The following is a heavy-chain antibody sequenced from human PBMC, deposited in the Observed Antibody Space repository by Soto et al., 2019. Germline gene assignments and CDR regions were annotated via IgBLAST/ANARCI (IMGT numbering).Heavy chain of an antibody. V-gene: IGHV3-21*01. J-gene: IGHJ4*02. CDR2: ITGGSNDI. CDR1: GFIFRIYG. CDR3: ARDKAVRGVIPSALDY. Sequence: GGSLRLSCAASGFIFRIYGMSWVRQAPGKGLEWVSSITGGSNDIKYADSVQGRFTISRDDAKNSLYLQMTSLRAEDTAVYYCARDKAVRGVIPSALDYWGRGTLVTVSS. D-gene: IGHD3-10*01.